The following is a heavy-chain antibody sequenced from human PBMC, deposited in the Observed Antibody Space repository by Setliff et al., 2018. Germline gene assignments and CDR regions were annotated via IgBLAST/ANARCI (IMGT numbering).Heavy chain of an antibody. CDR1: GYTFSNYW. D-gene: IGHD6-13*01. J-gene: IGHJ4*02. Sequence: PGESLTISCKGSGYTFSNYWVGWVRQMPGKGLEWMGVIYAGDSDTRYSPSFQGQVTFSADKSISTAYLQWSTLKASDTAMYYCSRPAYSSRWYEIKGFDYWGQGTLVTVSS. V-gene: IGHV5-51*01. CDR3: SRPAYSSRWYEIKGFDY. CDR2: IYAGDSDT.